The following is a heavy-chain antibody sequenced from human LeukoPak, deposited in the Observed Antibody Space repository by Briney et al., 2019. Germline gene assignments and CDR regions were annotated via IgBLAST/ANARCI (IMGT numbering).Heavy chain of an antibody. J-gene: IGHJ6*03. D-gene: IGHD3-3*01. V-gene: IGHV3-48*01. CDR3: ARDRSGSSNYYYYYYMDV. Sequence: GGSLRLSCAASGFTFSSYSMNWVRQAPGKGLEWVSYISSSSSTIYYADSVKGRFTISRDNAKNSLYLQMNSLRAEDTAVYYCARDRSGSSNYYYYYYMDVWGKGTTVTVSS. CDR2: ISSSSSTI. CDR1: GFTFSSYS.